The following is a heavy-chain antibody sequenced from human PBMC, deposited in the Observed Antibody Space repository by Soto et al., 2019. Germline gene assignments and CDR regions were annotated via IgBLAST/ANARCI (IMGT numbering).Heavy chain of an antibody. D-gene: IGHD6-19*01. J-gene: IGHJ4*02. Sequence: QVQLQQSGPGLVKPSQTLSLTCAISGDSVSSNSAAWNWIRQSPSRGLEWLGRTYYRAKWFNDYPVSVKSRITISPDTSKNQFSLQLNSVTPEDTAVYYCARDRDGSGRTDFDCWGQGTLVTVSS. V-gene: IGHV6-1*01. CDR1: GDSVSSNSAA. CDR3: ARDRDGSGRTDFDC. CDR2: TYYRAKWFN.